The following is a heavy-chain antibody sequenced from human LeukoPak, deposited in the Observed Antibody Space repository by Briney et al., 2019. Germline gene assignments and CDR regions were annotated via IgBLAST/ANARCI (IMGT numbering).Heavy chain of an antibody. CDR2: INPNSGDK. J-gene: IGHJ4*02. Sequence: AGSVKVSCKASVYTITGYDIHWVRQAPGQGLEWMGWINPNSGDKRNAQKFLGRVTMTSDTSITTAYMELSRLTSDDTALYYCAREGGDASGTHYKTVDYWGQGTLVTVSS. V-gene: IGHV1-2*02. D-gene: IGHD3-10*01. CDR3: AREGGDASGTHYKTVDY. CDR1: VYTITGYD.